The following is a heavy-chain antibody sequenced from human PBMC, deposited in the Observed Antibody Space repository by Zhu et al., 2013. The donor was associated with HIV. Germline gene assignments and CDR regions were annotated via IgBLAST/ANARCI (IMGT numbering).Heavy chain of an antibody. D-gene: IGHD2-2*01. V-gene: IGHV1-2*02. J-gene: IGHJ4*02. CDR3: ARCGDGSTSCFDFDY. Sequence: QVQLVQSGAEVKKPGASVKVSCKASGYTFTGYYMHWVRQAPGQGLEWMGWINPNSGGTNYAQKFQGRVTMTRDTSISTAYMELSRLRSDDTAVYYCARCGDGSTSCFDFDYWGQGTLVTVSS. CDR1: GYTFTGYY. CDR2: INPNSGGT.